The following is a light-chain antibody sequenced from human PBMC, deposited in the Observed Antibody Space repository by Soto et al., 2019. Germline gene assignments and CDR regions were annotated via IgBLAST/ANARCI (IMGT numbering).Light chain of an antibody. CDR3: AAWDDSLKEV. CDR1: SSNIGSNT. Sequence: QSVLTQPPSASETPGQRVTISCFGSSSNIGSNTVNWYQQFPGTAPKLLIYSNNQRPSGVPDRFSGSKSGTSASLAISGLQSEDEADYYCAAWDDSLKEVFGGGTKLTVL. V-gene: IGLV1-44*01. J-gene: IGLJ2*01. CDR2: SNN.